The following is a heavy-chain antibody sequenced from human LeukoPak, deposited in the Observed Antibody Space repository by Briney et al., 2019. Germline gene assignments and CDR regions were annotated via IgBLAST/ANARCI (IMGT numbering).Heavy chain of an antibody. Sequence: GGSLRLSCSASGFTFSTYTMHWVRQAPGKGLEYVSAISSNGGSTYHADYAKGRFTISRDNSKNTLYLQMSSLRAEDTAVYYCVNQISGWVYWGQGTLVTVSS. CDR1: GFTFSTYT. D-gene: IGHD6-19*01. CDR3: VNQISGWVY. CDR2: ISSNGGST. V-gene: IGHV3-64D*06. J-gene: IGHJ4*02.